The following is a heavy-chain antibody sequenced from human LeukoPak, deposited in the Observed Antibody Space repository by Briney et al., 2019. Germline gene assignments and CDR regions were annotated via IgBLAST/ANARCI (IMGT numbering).Heavy chain of an antibody. CDR3: ARQLGYCSSTSCYADKVDY. J-gene: IGHJ4*02. D-gene: IGHD2-2*01. Sequence: SGTLSLTCAVSVGSISSSSYYSGWVRQPPRGGRGWIWSIYYSVSTYYNPSLKSRVTISVDTSKNQFSLKLSSVTAADTAVYYCARQLGYCSSTSCYADKVDYWGQGTLVTVSS. CDR2: IYYSVST. CDR1: VGSISSSSYY. V-gene: IGHV4-39*01.